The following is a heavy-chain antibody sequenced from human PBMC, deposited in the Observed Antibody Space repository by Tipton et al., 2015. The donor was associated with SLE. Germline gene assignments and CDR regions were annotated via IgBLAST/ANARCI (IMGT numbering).Heavy chain of an antibody. CDR2: IIPILGTA. Sequence: QSGAEVKKPGSSVKVSCKASGGTFSSYAISWVRQAPGQGFEWMGRIIPILGTANYAQKFQGRVTITADESTSTAYMELSSLRSEDTAVYYCARGAVAGPYYYYGMDVWGQGTTVTVSS. CDR1: GGTFSSYA. CDR3: ARGAVAGPYYYYGMDV. V-gene: IGHV1-69*15. J-gene: IGHJ6*02. D-gene: IGHD6-19*01.